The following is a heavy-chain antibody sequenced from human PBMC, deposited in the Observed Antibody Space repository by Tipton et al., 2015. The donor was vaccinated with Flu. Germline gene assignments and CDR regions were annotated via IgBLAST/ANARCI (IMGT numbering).Heavy chain of an antibody. Sequence: QSGAEVKKPGASVKVSCKASGYTFTSYDINWVRQATGQGLEWMGWMNPNSGNTGYAQKFQGRVTMTRNTSISTAYMELSSLRSEDTAVYYCARDRISWNPYYYYMDVWGKGTTVTVSS. CDR1: GYTFTSYD. CDR2: MNPNSGNT. CDR3: ARDRISWNPYYYYMDV. D-gene: IGHD1-1*01. V-gene: IGHV1-8*01. J-gene: IGHJ6*03.